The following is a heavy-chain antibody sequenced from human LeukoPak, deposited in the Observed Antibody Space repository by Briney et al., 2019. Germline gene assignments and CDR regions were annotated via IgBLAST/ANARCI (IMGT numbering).Heavy chain of an antibody. CDR3: ATETSHMMHLPN. J-gene: IGHJ4*02. D-gene: IGHD2-21*01. CDR2: INQDGSEK. V-gene: IGHV3-7*01. Sequence: GGSLRLSCAASGFTFSSCWMSWVRQAPGKGLEWVANINQDGSEKYYVDSVKGRFTISRDNAKNSLYLQMNSLRAEDTAVFYCATETSHMMHLPNWGQGTLVTVSS. CDR1: GFTFSSCW.